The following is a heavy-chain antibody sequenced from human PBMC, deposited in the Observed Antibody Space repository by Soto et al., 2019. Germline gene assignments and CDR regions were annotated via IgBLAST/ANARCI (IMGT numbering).Heavy chain of an antibody. J-gene: IGHJ4*02. Sequence: QVQLAQSGAEVKKPGASVTVSCKASGYTFSSYGISWVRQAPGQGLEWVGWISVHNGYTRYATELQGRVTMTTDTSTSTAYMELRSLRSDDSAVYYCARLEHNFGPHDYWGQGTLVTVTS. D-gene: IGHD1-1*01. CDR2: ISVHNGYT. CDR3: ARLEHNFGPHDY. V-gene: IGHV1-18*01. CDR1: GYTFSSYG.